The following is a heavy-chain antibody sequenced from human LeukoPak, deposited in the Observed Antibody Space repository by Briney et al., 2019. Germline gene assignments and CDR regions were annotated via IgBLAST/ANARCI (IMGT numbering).Heavy chain of an antibody. CDR2: INSDGSIT. D-gene: IGHD2-2*01. J-gene: IGHJ6*02. V-gene: IGHV3-74*01. CDR3: AREVQCSSSSCIYYYGMDV. Sequence: GGSLRLSCEASGFTFSSYWMHWVRQAPGKGLVWVSRINSDGSITTYADSVKGRFTISRDNAKNTLYLQMNSLRAEDTAVYYCAREVQCSSSSCIYYYGMDVWGQGTTVTVSS. CDR1: GFTFSSYW.